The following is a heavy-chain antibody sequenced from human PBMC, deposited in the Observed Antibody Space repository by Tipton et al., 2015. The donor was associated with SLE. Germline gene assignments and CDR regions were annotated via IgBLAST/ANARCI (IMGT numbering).Heavy chain of an antibody. D-gene: IGHD1-14*01. Sequence: SLRLSCAASGFTFSSCAMNWVRQTPGKGLEWISYISSSSSTIYYADSAKGRFTISRDNAKNSLYLQMNSLRAEDTAVYYCARDPQAPGYFDYWGQGTLVTVSS. V-gene: IGHV3-48*01. CDR2: ISSSSSTI. CDR3: ARDPQAPGYFDY. J-gene: IGHJ4*02. CDR1: GFTFSSCA.